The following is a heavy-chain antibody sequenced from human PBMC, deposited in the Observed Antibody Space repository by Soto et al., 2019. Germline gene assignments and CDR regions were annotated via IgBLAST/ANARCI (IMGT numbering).Heavy chain of an antibody. CDR2: IYYSGST. Sequence: PSETLSLTCTVSGDSINRKYWSWIRQTPGRGLEWIGHIYYSGSTNYSPSLKSRVTISADTSKNQFSLKLTSVTAADTAVYYCARVGDYGGKTSFDYWGQGTLVTVSS. CDR3: ARVGDYGGKTSFDY. V-gene: IGHV4-59*01. J-gene: IGHJ4*02. D-gene: IGHD4-17*01. CDR1: GDSINRKY.